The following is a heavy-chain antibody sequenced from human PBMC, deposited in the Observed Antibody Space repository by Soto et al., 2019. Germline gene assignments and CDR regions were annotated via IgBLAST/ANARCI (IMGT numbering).Heavy chain of an antibody. CDR1: GFSLSTSGVG. D-gene: IGHD2-15*01. J-gene: IGHJ5*02. V-gene: IGHV2-5*02. CDR3: ARRYCSGGSCYIDWFDP. CDR2: IYWDDDK. Sequence: QITLKESGPPLVKPTQTLTLTCTFSGFSLSTSGVGVGWIRQPPGKALEWLALIYWDDDKRYSPSLKSRLTITKDTSKNQVVLTMTNMDPVDTATYYCARRYCSGGSCYIDWFDPWGQGTLVTVSS.